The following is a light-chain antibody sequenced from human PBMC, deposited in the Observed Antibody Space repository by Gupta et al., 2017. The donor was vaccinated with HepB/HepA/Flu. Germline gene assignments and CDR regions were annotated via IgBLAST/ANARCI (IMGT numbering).Light chain of an antibody. CDR2: RNN. J-gene: IGLJ3*02. CDR3: AAWDDSLSGRV. CDR1: SSNIGSNY. Sequence: QSVLTQPPSASGPPAQSVTISCSGSSSNIGSNYVYWYQQLPGTAPKLLIYRNNQRPSGVPDRFSGSKSGTSASLAISGLRSEDEADYYCAAWDDSLSGRVFGGGTKLTVL. V-gene: IGLV1-47*01.